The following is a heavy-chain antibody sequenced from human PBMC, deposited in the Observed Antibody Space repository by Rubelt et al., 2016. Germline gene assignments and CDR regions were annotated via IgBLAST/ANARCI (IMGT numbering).Heavy chain of an antibody. D-gene: IGHD4-17*01. CDR3: ARGGGDFDY. J-gene: IGHJ4*02. Sequence: EVQLVESGGGLVQPGGSLRLSCAASGFTFSSYWMSWVRQAPGKGLEWVANIKQDGSEKYYVDSVKGRFTISRDNAKNSLSLQMISLRADDTAVYYCARGGGDFDYWGQGTLVTVSS. CDR2: IKQDGSEK. V-gene: IGHV3-7*04. CDR1: GFTFSSYW.